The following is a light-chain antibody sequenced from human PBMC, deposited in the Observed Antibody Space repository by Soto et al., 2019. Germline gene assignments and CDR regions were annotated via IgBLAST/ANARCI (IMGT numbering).Light chain of an antibody. CDR1: QDISNY. CDR2: DAS. J-gene: IGKJ2*01. CDR3: QPYDNRPYT. V-gene: IGKV1-33*01. Sequence: DIQMTQSPSSLSASVGDRVTITCQASQDISNYLNWYQQKPGKAPQLLIYDASNLETGVPSRFSGSGSGTGFTFTISSLLPKDIATDYCQPYDNRPYTFSRGTKLEIK.